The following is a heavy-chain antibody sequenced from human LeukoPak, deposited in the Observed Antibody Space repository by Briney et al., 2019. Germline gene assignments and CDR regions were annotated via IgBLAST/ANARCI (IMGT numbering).Heavy chain of an antibody. CDR1: GFTVSSNY. Sequence: GGSLRLSCAASGFTVSSNYMSWVRQAPGNGLEWVSVIYSGGSTYYADSVKGRFTISRDNSKNTLYLQMNSLRAEDTAVYYCARKLLYYFDYWGQGTLVTVSS. V-gene: IGHV3-66*01. J-gene: IGHJ4*02. CDR3: ARKLLYYFDY. CDR2: IYSGGST.